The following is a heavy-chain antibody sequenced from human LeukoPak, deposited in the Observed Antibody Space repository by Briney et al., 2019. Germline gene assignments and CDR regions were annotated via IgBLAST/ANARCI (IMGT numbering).Heavy chain of an antibody. D-gene: IGHD1-1*01. Sequence: SETLSLTCSVSGASFSTNYWSWIRQPPGRGLEWIGYVFDSGSTNYNPSLKSRVTISVDTSTKQFSLRLSSVTAADTAVYYCARLYQQSKWKYYYYYMDVWGKGTAVTVSS. J-gene: IGHJ6*03. CDR1: GASFSTNY. V-gene: IGHV4-59*01. CDR3: ARLYQQSKWKYYYYYMDV. CDR2: VFDSGST.